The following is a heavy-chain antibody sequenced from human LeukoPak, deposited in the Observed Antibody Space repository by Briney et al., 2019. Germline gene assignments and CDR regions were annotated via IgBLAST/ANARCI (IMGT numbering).Heavy chain of an antibody. V-gene: IGHV5-51*01. D-gene: IGHD5-12*01. CDR1: GYSFTSYW. CDR2: IYPGDSDT. CDR3: ATVGGYDHLDY. Sequence: GEPLNISCQGSGYSFTSYWIAGLRQMPGKGRGWMGFIYPGDSDTRYSPSFQCQVTLSSDKSISTAYLQWSSLKASDTAMYYCATVGGYDHLDYWGQGTLVTVSS. J-gene: IGHJ4*02.